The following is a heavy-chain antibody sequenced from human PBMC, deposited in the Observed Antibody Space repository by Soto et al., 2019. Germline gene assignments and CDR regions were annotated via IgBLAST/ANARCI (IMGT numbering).Heavy chain of an antibody. CDR3: ASCGWLSTFDY. V-gene: IGHV3-74*01. CDR1: GFTFSSYW. J-gene: IGHJ4*02. Sequence: EVQLVESGGGLVQPGGSLRLSCAASGFTFSSYWMHWVRQAPGKGMVWVSRINSDGSSTSYADSVKGRFTITRDNAKNTMYMQNNSLRAEDTSVYYCASCGWLSTFDYWGKGTLVTVS. D-gene: IGHD3-22*01. CDR2: INSDGSST.